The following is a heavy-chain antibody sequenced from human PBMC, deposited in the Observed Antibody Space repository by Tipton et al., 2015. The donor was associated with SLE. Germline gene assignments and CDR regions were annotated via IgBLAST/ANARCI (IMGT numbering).Heavy chain of an antibody. V-gene: IGHV1-8*02. CDR2: VSPNSGKA. Sequence: QLAQSGPEVKKPGASVKVSCKASGYSFPNYDINWVRQATGQGLEWMGWVSPNSGKAAYAQRLQGRVTMTTATSINTVYMELRNLRSEDTAVYFCARGSGVAGGYWSQGKLIAVSS. D-gene: IGHD6-19*01. CDR3: ARGSGVAGGY. CDR1: GYSFPNYD. J-gene: IGHJ4*02.